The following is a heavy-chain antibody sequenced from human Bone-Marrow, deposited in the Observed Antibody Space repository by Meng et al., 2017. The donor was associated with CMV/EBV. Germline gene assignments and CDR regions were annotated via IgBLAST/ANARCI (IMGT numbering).Heavy chain of an antibody. Sequence: SCKASGYTLTSYDINGVRQATGQGLEWMGWMNPNSGNTGYAQKFQGRVTITRNTSISTAYMELSSLRSEDTAVYYCARGRRSWFYDYWGQGTLVIVSS. D-gene: IGHD6-13*01. CDR3: ARGRRSWFYDY. V-gene: IGHV1-8*03. J-gene: IGHJ4*02. CDR2: MNPNSGNT. CDR1: GYTLTSYD.